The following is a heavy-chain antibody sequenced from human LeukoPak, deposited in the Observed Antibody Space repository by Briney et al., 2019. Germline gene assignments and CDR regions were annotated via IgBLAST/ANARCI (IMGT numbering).Heavy chain of an antibody. CDR3: ARLGYTYGPGLDY. J-gene: IGHJ4*02. D-gene: IGHD5-18*01. CDR1: GGSISSYY. Sequence: PSETLSLTCTVSGGSISSYYWSWIRQPPGEGLEWIGYIYYSGSTNYNPSLKSRVTILVDTSKNQFSLNLSSVTAADTAVYYCARLGYTYGPGLDYWGQGTLVTVSS. V-gene: IGHV4-59*01. CDR2: IYYSGST.